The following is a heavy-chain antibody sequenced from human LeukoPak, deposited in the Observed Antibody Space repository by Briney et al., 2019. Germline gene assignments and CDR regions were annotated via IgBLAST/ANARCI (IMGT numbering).Heavy chain of an antibody. D-gene: IGHD3-22*01. J-gene: IGHJ4*02. CDR2: IYPGDSDT. CDR3: AIPTYYYDSSGYYLGY. V-gene: IGHV5-51*01. Sequence: GESLKISCTGAGYSFTSYWIGWVRQMPGKGLEWMGIIYPGDSDTRYSPSFQGQVTISADKSISTAYLQWSSLKASDTDMYYCAIPTYYYDSSGYYLGYWGQGTLVTVSS. CDR1: GYSFTSYW.